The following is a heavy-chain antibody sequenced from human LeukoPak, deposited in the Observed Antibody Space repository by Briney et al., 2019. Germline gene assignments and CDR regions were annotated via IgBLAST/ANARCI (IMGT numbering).Heavy chain of an antibody. CDR2: IYYSGST. J-gene: IGHJ4*02. D-gene: IGHD3-9*01. CDR3: ARGGYFDWLLSFDY. V-gene: IGHV4-59*08. Sequence: PSETLSLTCTVSGGSISSYYWSWIRQPPGKGLEWIGCIYYSGSTNYNPPLKSRVTISVDTSKNQFSLKLSSVTAADTAVYYCARGGYFDWLLSFDYWGQGTLVTVSS. CDR1: GGSISSYY.